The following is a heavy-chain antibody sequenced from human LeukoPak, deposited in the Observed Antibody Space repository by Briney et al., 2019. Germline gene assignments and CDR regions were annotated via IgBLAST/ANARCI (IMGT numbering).Heavy chain of an antibody. J-gene: IGHJ4*02. CDR2: IRSKTNGYTT. CDR1: GFVFSASA. D-gene: IGHD5-24*01. V-gene: IGHV3-73*01. Sequence: GESLKVSCAASGFVFSASAIHWVRQASGKGLEWVCRIRSKTNGYTTAYAASVIGRFTISRDESESTAYLQMNSLKNEDTGVYYCLRLRDGRDFWGQGTLVAVSS. CDR3: LRLRDGRDF.